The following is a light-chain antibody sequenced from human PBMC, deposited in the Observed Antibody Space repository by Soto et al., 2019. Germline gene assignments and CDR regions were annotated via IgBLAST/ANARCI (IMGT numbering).Light chain of an antibody. J-gene: IGLJ2*01. CDR1: SSNIGSNT. CDR2: KNN. CDR3: AAWDDSMNGVL. V-gene: IGLV1-44*01. Sequence: QSVLTQPPSASGTPGQRVTISCSGSSSNIGSNTVNWYQQLHGTAPKFLIYKNNQRPSVVPDRFSGSKSGTSASLAISGLQSEDEADYYCAAWDDSMNGVLFGGGTKLTVL.